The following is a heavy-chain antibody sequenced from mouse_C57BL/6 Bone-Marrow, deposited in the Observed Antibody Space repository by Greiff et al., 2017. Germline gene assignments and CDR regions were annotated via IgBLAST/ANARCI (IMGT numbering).Heavy chain of an antibody. V-gene: IGHV1-55*01. CDR2: IYPGSGST. CDR1: GYTFTSYW. CDR3: ARVCGIYYYGPDY. D-gene: IGHD1-1*01. Sequence: QVQLKQSGAELVKPGASVKMSCKASGYTFTSYWITWVKQRPGQGLEWIGDIYPGSGSTNYNEKFKSKATLTVDTSSSTAYMQLSSLTSEDSAVYYWARVCGIYYYGPDYWGQGTTLTVSS. J-gene: IGHJ2*01.